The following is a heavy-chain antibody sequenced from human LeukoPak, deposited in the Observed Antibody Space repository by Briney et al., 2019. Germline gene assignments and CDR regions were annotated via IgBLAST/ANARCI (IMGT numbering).Heavy chain of an antibody. J-gene: IGHJ4*02. D-gene: IGHD6-19*01. CDR1: GFTFSTYA. V-gene: IGHV4-34*01. Sequence: GSLRLSCAASGFTFSTYAMNWVRQPPGKGLEWIGEINHSGSTNYNPSLKSRVTISVDTSKNQFSLKLSSVTAADTAVYYCARCMAVGDGGDFDYWGQGTLVTVSS. CDR3: ARCMAVGDGGDFDY. CDR2: INHSGST.